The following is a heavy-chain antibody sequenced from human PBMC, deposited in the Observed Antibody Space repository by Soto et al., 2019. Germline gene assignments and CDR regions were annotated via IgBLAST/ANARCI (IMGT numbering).Heavy chain of an antibody. CDR1: GYTFTGYY. CDR3: ARGPVLRYFDWLPSYYYYGMDA. CDR2: INPNSGGT. J-gene: IGHJ6*02. D-gene: IGHD3-9*01. Sequence: ASVKVSCKASGYTFTGYYMHWVRQAPGQGLEWMGWINPNSGGTNYAQKFQGWVTMTRDTSISTAYMELSRLRSDDTAVYYCARGPVLRYFDWLPSYYYYGMDAWGQGTTVTVSS. V-gene: IGHV1-2*04.